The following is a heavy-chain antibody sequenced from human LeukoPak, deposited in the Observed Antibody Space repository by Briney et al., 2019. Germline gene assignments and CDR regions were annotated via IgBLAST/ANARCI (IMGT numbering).Heavy chain of an antibody. CDR3: ARRFAGEGYYYYMDV. CDR1: GYSFTSYW. J-gene: IGHJ6*03. Sequence: GESLKISCKGSGYSFTSYWIGWVRQMPGKGLEWMGIIYPGDSDTRYSPSFQGQVTISADESISTAYLQWSSLKASDTAMYYCARRFAGEGYYYYMDVWGKGTTVTVSS. CDR2: IYPGDSDT. V-gene: IGHV5-51*01.